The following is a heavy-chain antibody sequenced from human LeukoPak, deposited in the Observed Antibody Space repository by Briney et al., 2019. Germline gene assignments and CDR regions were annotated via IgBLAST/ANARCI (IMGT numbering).Heavy chain of an antibody. CDR2: INPNSGGT. J-gene: IGHJ4*02. CDR1: GYTFTGYY. V-gene: IGHV1-2*02. CDR3: ARVFKAAAGRGVDY. Sequence: ASVKVSCKASGYTFTGYYMHWVRQAPGQGLEWMGWINPNSGGTNYAQKFQGRVTMTRDTPISTAYMELSRLRSDDTAVYYCARVFKAAAGRGVDYWGQGTLVTVSS. D-gene: IGHD6-13*01.